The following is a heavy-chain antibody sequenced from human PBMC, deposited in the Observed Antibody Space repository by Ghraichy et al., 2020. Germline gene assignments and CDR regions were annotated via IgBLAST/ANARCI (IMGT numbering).Heavy chain of an antibody. CDR2: INPTTGSA. D-gene: IGHD2-15*01. J-gene: IGHJ6*02. Sequence: ASVKVSCKASGYTFTSYILHWVRQTPGRGLEWMGTINPTTGSATYAQNFQGRVTMTRDTSTSTVYMKLSSLRYEDTAVYYCARDGGHDIVVELAADFNYYEGMGDWGQGTTVTVSS. V-gene: IGHV1-46*01. CDR1: GYTFTSYI. CDR3: ARDGGHDIVVELAADFNYYEGMGD.